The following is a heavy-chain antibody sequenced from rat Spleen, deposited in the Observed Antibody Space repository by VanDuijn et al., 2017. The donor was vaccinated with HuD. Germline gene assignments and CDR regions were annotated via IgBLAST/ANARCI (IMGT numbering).Heavy chain of an antibody. Sequence: EVQLVESGGGLVQPGNSLKLSCAASGFTFSDYAMAWVRQAPKKGLEWVAYISYDGGNTYYRDSVKGRFTISRDNAKSTLFLQMDSLRSEDTATYYCARPYLYYGLLDSTYFDYWGQGVMVTVSS. CDR2: ISYDGGNT. V-gene: IGHV5S23*01. D-gene: IGHD1-6*01. CDR3: ARPYLYYGLLDSTYFDY. CDR1: GFTFSDYA. J-gene: IGHJ2*01.